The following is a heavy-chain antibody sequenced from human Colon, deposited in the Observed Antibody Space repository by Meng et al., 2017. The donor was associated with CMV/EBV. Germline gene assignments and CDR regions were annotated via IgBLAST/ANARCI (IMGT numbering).Heavy chain of an antibody. V-gene: IGHV4-59*01. J-gene: IGHJ4*02. D-gene: IGHD6-6*01. CDR1: GGSISSYY. Sequence: SDTLSLTCTVSGGSISSYYWSWIRQPPGKGLEWIGYIYYSGSTNYNPSLKSRVTISVDTSKNQFSLKLSSVTAADTAVYYCARGTSYNMYSSSHFDYWGQGTLVTVSS. CDR2: IYYSGST. CDR3: ARGTSYNMYSSSHFDY.